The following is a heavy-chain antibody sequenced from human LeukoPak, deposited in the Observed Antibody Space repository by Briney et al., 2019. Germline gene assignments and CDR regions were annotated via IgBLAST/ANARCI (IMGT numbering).Heavy chain of an antibody. J-gene: IGHJ5*02. V-gene: IGHV3-48*03. D-gene: IGHD5-12*01. CDR2: ISSSGSTI. CDR3: ARAATKFRRDWFDP. CDR1: EFTFSSYE. Sequence: GSLRLSCAASEFTFSSYEMNWIRQAPGKGLEWVSYISSSGSTIYYADSVKGRFTISRDNAKNSLYLQMNNLRVEDTAVYYCARAATKFRRDWFDPWGQGTLVTVSS.